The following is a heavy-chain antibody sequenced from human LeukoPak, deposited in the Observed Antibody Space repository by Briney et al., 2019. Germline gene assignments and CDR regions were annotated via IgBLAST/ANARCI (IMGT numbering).Heavy chain of an antibody. CDR1: GLTFSTAW. V-gene: IGHV3-15*01. Sequence: KPGGSLSLSGAASGLTFSTAWMSWVRKAPGKGLEWVGRIKSKADGGTTDYAAPVKGKFTISRDDSKNTLYLEMNSLKAEDTAVYYCTTGARLAHKYYYCMDVWGKGTTVTVSS. CDR3: TTGARLAHKYYYCMDV. J-gene: IGHJ6*03. CDR2: IKSKADGGTT.